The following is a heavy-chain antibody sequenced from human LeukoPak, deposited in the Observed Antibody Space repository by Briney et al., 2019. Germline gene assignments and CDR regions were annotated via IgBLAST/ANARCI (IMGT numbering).Heavy chain of an antibody. Sequence: PGASLRLSCAASGYTFSSYTMSWVRQAPWKGLEWVSAISGSGGSTYYADSVKGRFTISRDNSKNTLYLQMNSLRAEDTAVYYCAISTYYDFWSGYALDYWGQGTLVTVSS. V-gene: IGHV3-23*01. CDR2: ISGSGGST. CDR3: AISTYYDFWSGYALDY. J-gene: IGHJ4*02. D-gene: IGHD3-3*01. CDR1: GYTFSSYT.